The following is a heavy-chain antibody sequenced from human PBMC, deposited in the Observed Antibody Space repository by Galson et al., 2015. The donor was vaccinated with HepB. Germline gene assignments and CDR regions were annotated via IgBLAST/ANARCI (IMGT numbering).Heavy chain of an antibody. CDR3: TTDRPDYEYVWGSYRYYY. V-gene: IGHV3-15*01. CDR1: GFTFSNAW. J-gene: IGHJ4*02. D-gene: IGHD3-16*02. CDR2: IKSKTDGGTT. Sequence: SLRLSCAASGFTFSNAWMSWVRQAPGKGLEWVGRIKSKTDGGTTDYAAPVKGRFTISRDDSKNTLYLQMNSLKTEDTAVYYCTTDRPDYEYVWGSYRYYYWGQGTLVTVSS.